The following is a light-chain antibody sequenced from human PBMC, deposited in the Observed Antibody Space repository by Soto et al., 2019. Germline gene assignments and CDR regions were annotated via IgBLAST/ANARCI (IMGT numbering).Light chain of an antibody. Sequence: SYELTQPPSVSVSPGQTASITCSGDKLGDKYACWYQQKPGQSPVLVIYQDMKRPSGIPERFSGSNSGNTATLTISGTQAMDEADYYCQAWDRSTVVFGGGTKLTVL. J-gene: IGLJ2*01. CDR3: QAWDRSTVV. CDR1: KLGDKY. CDR2: QDM. V-gene: IGLV3-1*01.